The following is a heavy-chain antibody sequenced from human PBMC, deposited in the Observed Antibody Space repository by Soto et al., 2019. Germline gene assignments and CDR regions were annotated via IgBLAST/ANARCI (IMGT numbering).Heavy chain of an antibody. V-gene: IGHV4-30-4*08. Sequence: SETLCVSYSVAGGTSGDLDDCRIMIRKPPGKGLEWIGYIYYSGSTYYNPSLKSRVTISVDTSKNHFSLKLSSVTAADTAVYYCARVRYYGTRNPITWFAPWVQGTLVIV. CDR1: GGTSGDLDDC. CDR2: IYYSGST. CDR3: ARVRYYGTRNPITWFAP. J-gene: IGHJ5*02. D-gene: IGHD3-10*01.